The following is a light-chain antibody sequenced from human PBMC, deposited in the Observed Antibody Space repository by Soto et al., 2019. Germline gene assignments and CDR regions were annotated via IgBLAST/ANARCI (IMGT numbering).Light chain of an antibody. J-gene: IGLJ3*02. CDR1: SSDVGGYNY. CDR3: GSFTTSRIWV. CDR2: EVS. V-gene: IGLV2-14*01. Sequence: QSALTQPASVSGSPGQSITISCTGTSSDVGGYNYVSWYQQHPGEAPKLMIYEVSNQPSGVSNRFSASKSGNTASLTISGLQVEDEAEYCCGSFTTSRIWVFGGGTKLTVL.